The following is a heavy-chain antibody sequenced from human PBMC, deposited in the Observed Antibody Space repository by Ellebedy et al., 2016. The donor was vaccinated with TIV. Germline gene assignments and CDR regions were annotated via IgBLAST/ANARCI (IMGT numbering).Heavy chain of an antibody. J-gene: IGHJ4*02. CDR1: GGSFSGYY. CDR2: INHSGST. D-gene: IGHD2/OR15-2a*01. V-gene: IGHV4-34*01. CDR3: ARSRYFGSEYY. Sequence: MPSETLSLTCTVYGGSFSGYYWTWIRQSPGKGLEWIGAINHSGSTNYNPSLESRVTVSVDTSGNQLSLRLTAVTAADTAVYYCARSRYFGSEYYWGQGTLVTVSP.